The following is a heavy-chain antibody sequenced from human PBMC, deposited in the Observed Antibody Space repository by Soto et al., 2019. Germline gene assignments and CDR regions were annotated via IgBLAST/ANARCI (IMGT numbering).Heavy chain of an antibody. CDR2: ISAYNGNT. CDR3: AREVYCSSTSCYAASYYYYMDV. J-gene: IGHJ6*03. D-gene: IGHD2-2*01. Sequence: QVQLVQSGAEVKKPGASVKVSCKASGYTFTSYGISWVRQAPGQGLEWMGWISAYNGNTNYAQKLQGRVTMTIDTSTSTAYMELRSLRSDDTAVYYCAREVYCSSTSCYAASYYYYMDVWGKGTTVTVSS. V-gene: IGHV1-18*01. CDR1: GYTFTSYG.